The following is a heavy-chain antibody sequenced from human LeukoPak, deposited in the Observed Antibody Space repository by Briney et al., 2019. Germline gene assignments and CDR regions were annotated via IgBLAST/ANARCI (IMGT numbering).Heavy chain of an antibody. CDR1: GGSISSGSYY. Sequence: SQTLSLTCTVSGGSISSGSYYWSWIRQPAGKGLEWIGRIYTGGSTNYNPSLKSRVTISVDTSKNQFSLKLSSVTAADTAVYYCARNGVLDAFDIWGQGTMVTVSS. D-gene: IGHD2/OR15-2a*01. CDR3: ARNGVLDAFDI. V-gene: IGHV4-61*02. J-gene: IGHJ3*02. CDR2: IYTGGST.